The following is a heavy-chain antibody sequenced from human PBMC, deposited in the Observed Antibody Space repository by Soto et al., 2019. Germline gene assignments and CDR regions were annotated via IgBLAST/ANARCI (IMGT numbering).Heavy chain of an antibody. J-gene: IGHJ5*02. CDR2: IIPIFGTA. V-gene: IGHV1-69*01. CDR1: GGPFSSYA. CDR3: ARGEIVVVPAAISRYNWFDP. D-gene: IGHD2-2*02. Sequence: VQLVQSGAEVKKPGSSVKVSCQAPGGPFSSYAISWVRQAHGQGLEWMGGIIPIFGTANNAQKFQGRVTITADESTSTAYMELSSLRSEDTAVYYCARGEIVVVPAAISRYNWFDPWGQGTLVTVSS.